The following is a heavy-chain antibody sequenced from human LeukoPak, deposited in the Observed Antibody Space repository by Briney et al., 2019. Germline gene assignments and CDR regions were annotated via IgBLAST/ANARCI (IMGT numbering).Heavy chain of an antibody. V-gene: IGHV4-34*01. CDR3: ARGSHTIFGHYYYMDV. CDR2: INHSGST. J-gene: IGHJ6*03. Sequence: SETLSLTCAVYGGSFSGYYWSWIRQPPGKGLEWIGEINHSGSTNYNPSLKSRVTISVDTSKNQFSLKLSSVTAADTAVYYCARGSHTIFGHYYYMDVWGKGTTVTVSS. CDR1: GGSFSGYY. D-gene: IGHD3-3*01.